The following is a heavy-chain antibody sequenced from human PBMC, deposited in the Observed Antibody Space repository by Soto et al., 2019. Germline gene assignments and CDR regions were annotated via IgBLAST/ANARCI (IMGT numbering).Heavy chain of an antibody. CDR2: ISTSSSTI. D-gene: IGHD5-18*01. V-gene: IGHV3-48*01. J-gene: IGHJ4*02. Sequence: EVQLVESGGGLVQPGGSLRLSCAASGFTFSSYSLNWVRQAPGKGLEWVSYISTSSSTIYYADSVKGRFTISRGNAKNSLYLQMNSLRAEDTAVYYCAREGGYSYGYHYWGQGTLVTVSS. CDR1: GFTFSSYS. CDR3: AREGGYSYGYHY.